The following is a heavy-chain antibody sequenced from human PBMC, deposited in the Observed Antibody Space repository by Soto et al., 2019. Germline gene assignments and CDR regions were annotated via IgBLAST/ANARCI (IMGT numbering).Heavy chain of an antibody. CDR2: IIPMFGTA. CDR1: GGTFSTYA. CDR3: ASGIQLWLRRINNGYSG. Sequence: QVQLVQSGAEVKKPESSVKVSCKAPGGTFSTYALSWVRQAPGQGLEWMGGIIPMFGTANYAQRFQDRVTITADESTNTVYMELTSLRSEDAAVYFCASGIQLWLRRINNGYSGWSQGTLVTVSS. D-gene: IGHD5-18*01. V-gene: IGHV1-69*12. J-gene: IGHJ4*02.